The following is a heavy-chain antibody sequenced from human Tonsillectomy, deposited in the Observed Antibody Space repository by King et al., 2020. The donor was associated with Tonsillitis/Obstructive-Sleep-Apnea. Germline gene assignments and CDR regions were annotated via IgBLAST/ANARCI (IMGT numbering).Heavy chain of an antibody. V-gene: IGHV4-59*01. D-gene: IGHD3-10*01. CDR1: GGSISSYY. CDR2: IYYSGST. Sequence: QLQESGPGLVKPSETLSLTCTVSGGSISSYYWSWIRQPPGKGLEWIGYIYYSGSTNYNPSLKSRVTISVDTSKNQFSLKLRSVTAADTAVYYCARSSGSWSPLDYWGQGTLVTVSS. CDR3: ARSSGSWSPLDY. J-gene: IGHJ4*02.